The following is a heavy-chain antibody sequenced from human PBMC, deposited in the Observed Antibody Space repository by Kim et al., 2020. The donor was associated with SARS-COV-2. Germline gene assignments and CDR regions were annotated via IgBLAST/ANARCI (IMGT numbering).Heavy chain of an antibody. J-gene: IGHJ6*02. CDR1: GFTFSSYS. Sequence: GGSLRLSCAASGFTFSSYSMNWVRQAPGKGLEWVSSISSSSSYIYYADSVKGRFTISRDNAKNSLYLQMNSLRAEDTAVYYCARVLVPAAIGDYYYYYGMDVWGQGTTVTVSS. D-gene: IGHD2-2*02. V-gene: IGHV3-21*01. CDR2: ISSSSSYI. CDR3: ARVLVPAAIGDYYYYYGMDV.